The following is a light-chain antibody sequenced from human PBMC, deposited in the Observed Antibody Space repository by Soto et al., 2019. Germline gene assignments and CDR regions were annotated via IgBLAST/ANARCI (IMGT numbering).Light chain of an antibody. Sequence: QSALTQSASVSGSPGQSITISCTGTSSDVGGYNYVSWYQQHPGKAPKIIIYDVSNRPSGVSTRFSGSKSGNTASLTISGLQAEDEDDYSCSSYTSTNSWVFGGGTQLTVL. J-gene: IGLJ3*02. CDR2: DVS. CDR3: SSYTSTNSWV. V-gene: IGLV2-14*01. CDR1: SSDVGGYNY.